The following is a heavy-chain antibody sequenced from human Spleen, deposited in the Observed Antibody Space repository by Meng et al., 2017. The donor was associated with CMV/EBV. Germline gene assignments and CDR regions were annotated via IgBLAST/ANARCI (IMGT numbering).Heavy chain of an antibody. V-gene: IGHV3-48*04. Sequence: GESLKISCAASGFTFSTYSMNWVRQVPGKGLEWVSYISSSSRTRYYADSVKGRFTISRDNAKNTLYLQMNRLRPEDTAVYYCAGKSCISSTCYRVWWFDPWGQGTLVTVS. CDR3: AGKSCISSTCYRVWWFDP. CDR2: ISSSSRTR. CDR1: GFTFSTYS. J-gene: IGHJ5*02. D-gene: IGHD2-2*02.